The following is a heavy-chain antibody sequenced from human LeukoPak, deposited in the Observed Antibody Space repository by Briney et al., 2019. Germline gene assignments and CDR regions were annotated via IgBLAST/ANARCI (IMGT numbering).Heavy chain of an antibody. D-gene: IGHD3-22*01. J-gene: IGHJ4*02. CDR1: DGSISSYY. V-gene: IGHV4-59*01. CDR2: IHYSGST. Sequence: PSETLSLTCSISDGSISSYYWTWIRQSPGKGLEWIGHIHYSGSTHYNPSLQSRVSISIDTSKNHFSLKLRSVTAVDTAVYYCARWGHFDTSGYFVVDYWGQGTLVTVSS. CDR3: ARWGHFDTSGYFVVDY.